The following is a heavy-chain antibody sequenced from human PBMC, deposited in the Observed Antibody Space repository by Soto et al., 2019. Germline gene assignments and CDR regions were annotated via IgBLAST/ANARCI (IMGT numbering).Heavy chain of an antibody. CDR3: ARRIQLWFRAYYYYGMDV. CDR1: GGSFSGYY. D-gene: IGHD5-18*01. CDR2: INHSGST. Sequence: PSETLSLTCAVYGGSFSGYYWSWIRQLPGKGLEWIGEINHSGSTKYNPSLKSRVTISVDTSKNQFSLKLSSVTAADTAVYYCARRIQLWFRAYYYYGMDVWGQGTTVTVSS. J-gene: IGHJ6*02. V-gene: IGHV4-34*01.